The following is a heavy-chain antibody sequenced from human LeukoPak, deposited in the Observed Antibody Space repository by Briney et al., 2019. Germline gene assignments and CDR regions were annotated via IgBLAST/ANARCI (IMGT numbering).Heavy chain of an antibody. CDR1: GGTFSRYA. J-gene: IGHJ4*02. Sequence: SVKVSCKASGGTFSRYAISWVRQAPGQGLEWMGGITPMFGTANYAQKFQGSVTSADESTRTAYMELKSLKFEDTAVYYCARDAAIHDSGAYYYLWWGQGTLVTVSS. V-gene: IGHV1-69*01. CDR2: ITPMFGTA. CDR3: ARDAAIHDSGAYYYLW. D-gene: IGHD3-22*01.